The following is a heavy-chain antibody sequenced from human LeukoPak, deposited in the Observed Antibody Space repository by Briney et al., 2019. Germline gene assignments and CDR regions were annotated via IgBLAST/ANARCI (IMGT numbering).Heavy chain of an antibody. CDR2: IYYSGST. Sequence: SETLSLTCPVSGGSISSYYWSWIRQPPGKGLEWIGYIYYSGSTNYNPSLMSRVTISVDTSKNQFSLKLSSVTAADTAVYYCARHVSDIWSGYPQYNWFDPWGQGTLVTVSS. J-gene: IGHJ5*02. CDR3: ARHVSDIWSGYPQYNWFDP. CDR1: GGSISSYY. V-gene: IGHV4-59*08. D-gene: IGHD3-3*01.